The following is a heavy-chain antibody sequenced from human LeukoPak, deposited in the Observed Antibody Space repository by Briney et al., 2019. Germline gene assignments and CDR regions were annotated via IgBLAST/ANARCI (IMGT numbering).Heavy chain of an antibody. J-gene: IGHJ5*02. Sequence: PSQTLSLTCTVSGGSISSGGYYWSWIRQHPGKGLEWIGYSYYSGSTYYNPSLKSRVTISVDTSKNQFSLKLSSVTAADTAVYYCARDCSGGSDLVPVRWFDPWGQGTLVTVSS. CDR3: ARDCSGGSDLVPVRWFDP. CDR1: GGSISSGGYY. V-gene: IGHV4-31*03. D-gene: IGHD2-15*01. CDR2: SYYSGST.